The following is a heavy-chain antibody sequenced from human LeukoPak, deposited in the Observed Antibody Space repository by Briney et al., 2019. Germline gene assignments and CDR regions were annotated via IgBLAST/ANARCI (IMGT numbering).Heavy chain of an antibody. CDR1: GFTFSDYY. D-gene: IGHD3-10*02. J-gene: IGHJ6*04. V-gene: IGHV3-11*04. CDR3: AELGITMIGGV. Sequence: TGGSLRLSCAASGFTFSDYYMSWIRQAPGKGLEWISYISSSGVNIYYADSVKGRLTISRDNAKNSLYLQMNSLRAEDTAVYYCAELGITMIGGVWGKGTTVTISS. CDR2: ISSSGVNI.